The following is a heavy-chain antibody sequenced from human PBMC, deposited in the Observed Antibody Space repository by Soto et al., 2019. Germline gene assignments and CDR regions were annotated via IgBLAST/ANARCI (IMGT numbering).Heavy chain of an antibody. CDR1: GFTVSSNY. J-gene: IGHJ6*02. V-gene: IGHV3-53*01. Sequence: EVQRVESGGGLIQPGGSLRLSCAASGFTVSSNYMSWVRQAPGKGLEWVSVIYSGGSTYYADSVKGRVTISRDNSKNTLYLQMNSLRAEDTAVYYCARDPAPNYDCWSGYLSGGNYDYGMDVWVQGTTVAVSS. D-gene: IGHD3-3*01. CDR2: IYSGGST. CDR3: ARDPAPNYDCWSGYLSGGNYDYGMDV.